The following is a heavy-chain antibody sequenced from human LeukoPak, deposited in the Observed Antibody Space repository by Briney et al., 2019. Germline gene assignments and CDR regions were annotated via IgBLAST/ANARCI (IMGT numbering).Heavy chain of an antibody. V-gene: IGHV4-61*02. D-gene: IGHD3-10*01. CDR2: IYTSGST. Sequence: TPSQTLSLTCTVSGGSISSSSYYWGWIRQPPGKGLEWIGRIYTSGSTNYNPSLKSRVTISVDTSKNQFSLKLSSVTAADTAVYYCARSTFSLMGYGVTGYYYYMDVWGKGTTVTISS. J-gene: IGHJ6*03. CDR3: ARSTFSLMGYGVTGYYYYMDV. CDR1: GGSISSSSYY.